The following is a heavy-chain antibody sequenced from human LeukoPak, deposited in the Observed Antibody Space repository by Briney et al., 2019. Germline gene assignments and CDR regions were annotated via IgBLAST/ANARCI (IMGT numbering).Heavy chain of an antibody. CDR1: GFTFSSYA. V-gene: IGHV3-23*01. CDR2: ISSSGDNT. CDR3: AKAGLYYYGSGSYYPAFLDN. J-gene: IGHJ4*02. D-gene: IGHD3-10*01. Sequence: GGSLRLSCAASGFTFSSYALSWVRQAPGEGLEWVSAISSSGDNTYYADSVNGRFTISRDNSKNTLYLQMNSLRAEDTAVYYCAKAGLYYYGSGSYYPAFLDNWGQGTLVTVSS.